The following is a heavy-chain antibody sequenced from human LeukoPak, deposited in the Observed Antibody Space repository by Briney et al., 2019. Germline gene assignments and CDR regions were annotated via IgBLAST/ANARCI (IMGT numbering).Heavy chain of an antibody. D-gene: IGHD3-16*02. CDR3: AREGDSRWGELSP. CDR2: IWFDGGEQ. Sequence: GRSLRLSCAASGFTFSTYAIHWVRQAPGKGLEWVAVIWFDGGEQYYADSVKGRFIISRDNSKSTSNLQLNSLRAEDTAVYYCAREGDSRWGELSPWGQGTLVTVSS. V-gene: IGHV3-33*01. CDR1: GFTFSTYA. J-gene: IGHJ1*01.